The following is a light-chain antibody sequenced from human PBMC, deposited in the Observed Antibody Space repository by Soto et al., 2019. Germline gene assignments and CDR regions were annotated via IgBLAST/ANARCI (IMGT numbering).Light chain of an antibody. Sequence: DIVLTQSPGALSLSPGERATLSCRASQSVSNNYLAWYKQKPGQAPRLLIYGASNRATGIPDRFSGSGSGTVFTLTISRLEPEDFAVYYCQQYGSSGTFGQGTKVDIK. CDR2: GAS. V-gene: IGKV3-20*01. J-gene: IGKJ1*01. CDR3: QQYGSSGT. CDR1: QSVSNNY.